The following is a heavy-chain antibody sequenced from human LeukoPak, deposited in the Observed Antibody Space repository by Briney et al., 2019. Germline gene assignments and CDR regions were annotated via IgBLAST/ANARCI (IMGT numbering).Heavy chain of an antibody. D-gene: IGHD6-19*01. CDR2: ISGDGGST. J-gene: IGHJ5*02. CDR1: GFNFDDYA. Sequence: GGSLRLSCAAPGFNFDDYAIHWVRQAPGKGLEWVSLISGDGGSTFYADSVRGRFTISRDNSKNSLYLQMSSLRSEDTALYFCAGESDSSGWCNWFGPWDQGTLVTVSS. CDR3: AGESDSSGWCNWFGP. V-gene: IGHV3-43*02.